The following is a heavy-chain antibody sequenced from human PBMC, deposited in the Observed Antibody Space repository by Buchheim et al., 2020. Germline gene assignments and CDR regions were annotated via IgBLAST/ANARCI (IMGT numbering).Heavy chain of an antibody. Sequence: VYLVQSGAEVKKPGASVKVSCKTSGYTFTNFYLHWVRQAPGQGLEWMGLINPSGGTTSYAQKFQGRVTVTRDTSTSTVYMELSSLRSEDTAVYYCARPLYCSGGSCWNYFDYWGQGTL. J-gene: IGHJ4*02. D-gene: IGHD2-15*01. CDR3: ARPLYCSGGSCWNYFDY. CDR1: GYTFTNFY. CDR2: INPSGGTT. V-gene: IGHV1-46*01.